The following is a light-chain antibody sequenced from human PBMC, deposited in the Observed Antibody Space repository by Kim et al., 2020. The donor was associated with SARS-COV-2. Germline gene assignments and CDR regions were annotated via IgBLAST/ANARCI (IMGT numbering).Light chain of an antibody. CDR2: VDY. CDR1: TIGGRR. Sequence: ATGRKAWIRCGGNTIGGRRLHWYQQRPGRAHLLAIYVDYGRPSGSPERCSASNSGKTATLTISSVEAGDEADYYCQVWDTGSYHVVFGGGTQLTVL. CDR3: QVWDTGSYHVV. J-gene: IGLJ3*02. V-gene: IGLV3-21*03.